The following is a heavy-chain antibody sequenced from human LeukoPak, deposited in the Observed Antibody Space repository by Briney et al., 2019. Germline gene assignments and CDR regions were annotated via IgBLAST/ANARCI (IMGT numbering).Heavy chain of an antibody. Sequence: KTSETLSLTCTVSGGSVSSGSYYWSWIRQPPGKGLEWIGYIYYSGSTNYNPSLKSRVTISVDTSKNQFSLKLSSVTAADTAVYYCARVEYNWNNVPPHYYYYGMDVWGQGTTVTVSS. CDR3: ARVEYNWNNVPPHYYYYGMDV. D-gene: IGHD1/OR15-1a*01. V-gene: IGHV4-61*01. CDR2: IYYSGST. J-gene: IGHJ6*02. CDR1: GGSVSSGSYY.